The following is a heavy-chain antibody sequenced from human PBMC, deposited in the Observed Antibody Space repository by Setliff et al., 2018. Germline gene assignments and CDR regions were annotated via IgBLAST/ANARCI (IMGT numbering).Heavy chain of an antibody. V-gene: IGHV4-61*09. D-gene: IGHD3-10*01. CDR2: IDPSGNT. CDR3: ARSLSSGSYWNPRPFYSDS. J-gene: IGHJ4*02. CDR1: GGSITSGSNY. Sequence: PSETLSLTCTVSGGSITSGSNYWSWIRQPAGRGLEWMGHIDPSGNTNYHPSLRSRVTISRDTSKSQFSLKLTSVTAADTAVYFCARSLSSGSYWNPRPFYSDSWGQGTLVTVSS.